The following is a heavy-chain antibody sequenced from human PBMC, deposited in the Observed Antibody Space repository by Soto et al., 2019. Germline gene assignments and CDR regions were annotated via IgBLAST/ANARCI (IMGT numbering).Heavy chain of an antibody. V-gene: IGHV1-8*01. CDR1: GYTCTNSD. J-gene: IGHJ4*02. CDR3: ARRPRCSGGICYYGLDN. CDR2: MNPDSGHA. Sequence: ASVKVSCKASGYTCTNSDINWVRQAPGQGLEWMGWMNPDSGHAAYAQKFQGRVTLTTSTSTSTVYMEMRSLGSEDTAVYYCARRPRCSGGICYYGLDNWGQGTLVTVS. D-gene: IGHD2-15*01.